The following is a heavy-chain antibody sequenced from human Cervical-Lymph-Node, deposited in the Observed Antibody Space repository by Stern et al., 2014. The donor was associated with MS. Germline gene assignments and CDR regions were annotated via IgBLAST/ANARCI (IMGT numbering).Heavy chain of an antibody. V-gene: IGHV1-46*03. D-gene: IGHD7-27*01. CDR3: ARWGLHKPLDY. CDR2: INPSDGST. Sequence: QMQLVQSGAEVKKPGASVKVSCKASGYDFTNYYIQWVRQAPGQGLEWMGMINPSDGSTDYAQRFQGRVTMTRDTSTSTGYMELSSLRSDDTAVYYCARWGLHKPLDYWGQGTLVTVSS. J-gene: IGHJ4*02. CDR1: GYDFTNYY.